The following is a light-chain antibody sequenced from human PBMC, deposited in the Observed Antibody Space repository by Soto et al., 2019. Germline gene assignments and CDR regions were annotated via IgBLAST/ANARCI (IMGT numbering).Light chain of an antibody. CDR2: GAS. J-gene: IGKJ1*01. Sequence: EIVMTQSPATLSVSPGERATLSCRASQSVSRNLAWYQQKPGQAPRLLIYGASTRATGIPARCSGSGSGTEVTLTVSSLHADDFAGCVCQQYNNWPRRTCGQGPLVAIK. V-gene: IGKV3-15*01. CDR1: QSVSRN. CDR3: QQYNNWPRRT.